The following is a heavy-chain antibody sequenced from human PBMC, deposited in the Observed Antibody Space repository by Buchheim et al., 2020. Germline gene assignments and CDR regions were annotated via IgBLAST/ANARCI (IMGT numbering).Heavy chain of an antibody. CDR3: TRGQAAPSDY. D-gene: IGHD2-15*01. CDR2: ISSSSDSI. V-gene: IGHV3-48*01. CDR1: GFTFSSYS. Sequence: EVQLVESGGGLVQPGGSLRLSCAASGFTFSSYSMNWVRQAPGKGLEWVSYISSSSDSIYYADSVEGRFTISRDNAKNSLHLQMNSLRAEDTAVYYSTRGQAAPSDYWGQGAL. J-gene: IGHJ4*02.